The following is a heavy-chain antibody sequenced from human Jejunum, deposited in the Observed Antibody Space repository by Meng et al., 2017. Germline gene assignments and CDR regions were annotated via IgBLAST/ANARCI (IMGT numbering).Heavy chain of an antibody. J-gene: IGHJ4*02. CDR2: TYYRSKWYN. Sequence: HVQLQPSVPRLVKPPQTLSLACAITGDSVSSTGAAWNWLRQSPSRGLEWLGMTYYRSKWYNDYAVSVKGRIAINPDTSKNQFFLQLNSVTPEDTAVYYCARDYGTSRPFEYWGQGILVTVSS. V-gene: IGHV6-1*02. CDR1: GDSVSSTGAA. CDR3: ARDYGTSRPFEY. D-gene: IGHD1/OR15-1a*01.